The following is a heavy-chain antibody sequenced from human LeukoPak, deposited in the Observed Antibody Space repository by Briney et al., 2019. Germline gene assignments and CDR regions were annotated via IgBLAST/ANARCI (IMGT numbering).Heavy chain of an antibody. D-gene: IGHD2-2*01. CDR3: AKDERIYCSSTSCYCFDY. CDR1: GFTFRTTW. Sequence: GGSLRLSCAASGFTFRTTWMSWVRQAPGKGLEWVSAISGSGGSTYYADSVKGRFTISRDNSKNTLYLQMNSLRAEDTAVYYCAKDERIYCSSTSCYCFDYWGQGTLVTVSS. V-gene: IGHV3-23*01. J-gene: IGHJ4*02. CDR2: ISGSGGST.